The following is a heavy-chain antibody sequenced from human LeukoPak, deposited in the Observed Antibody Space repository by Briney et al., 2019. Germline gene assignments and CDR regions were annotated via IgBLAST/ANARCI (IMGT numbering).Heavy chain of an antibody. V-gene: IGHV3-23*01. D-gene: IGHD3-3*01. Sequence: AGGSLRLSCAASGFKFSNDAMNWVRQAPGKGLEWISSISGSGFSTYYVESVKGRFTISRDNSKNTLYLQMNSLRAEDTAVYYCAKGPYYDFWSGSYYFDYWGQGTLVTVSS. J-gene: IGHJ4*02. CDR1: GFKFSNDA. CDR3: AKGPYYDFWSGSYYFDY. CDR2: ISGSGFST.